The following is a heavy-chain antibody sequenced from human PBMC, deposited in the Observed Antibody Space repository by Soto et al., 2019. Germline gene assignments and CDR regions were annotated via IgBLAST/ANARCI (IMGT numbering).Heavy chain of an antibody. J-gene: IGHJ6*03. Sequence: PSQTLSLTCAICGDSVSRNSAGWNWIRQTPSRGLEWLGRTYYKSKWYYTYAASVKSRITVSPDTSKNQFSLQLTSVTPEDTAVYYCARGSWDDVSGHYYMDVWDKGTTVTVSS. D-gene: IGHD1-1*01. CDR1: GDSVSRNSAG. CDR2: TYYKSKWYY. V-gene: IGHV6-1*01. CDR3: ARGSWDDVSGHYYMDV.